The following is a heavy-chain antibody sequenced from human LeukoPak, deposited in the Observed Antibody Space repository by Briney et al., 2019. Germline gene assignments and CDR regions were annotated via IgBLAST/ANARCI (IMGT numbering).Heavy chain of an antibody. Sequence: GVSRRRSCPTSGFTFGSYAMSYARQAQWKGLEWVTAISGSGGSTYSANSVKVRFTISRYKSKNTLPLQINRLRSADKAVYYCAKVYLFNHYEAGYFDYWGQGTLVTVSS. CDR3: AKVYLFNHYEAGYFDY. V-gene: IGHV3-23*01. CDR2: ISGSGGST. CDR1: GFTFGSYA. D-gene: IGHD4-17*01. J-gene: IGHJ4*02.